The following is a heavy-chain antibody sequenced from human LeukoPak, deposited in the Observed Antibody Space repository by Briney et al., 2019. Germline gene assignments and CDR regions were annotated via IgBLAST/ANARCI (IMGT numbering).Heavy chain of an antibody. J-gene: IGHJ4*02. D-gene: IGHD6-13*01. Sequence: SETLSLTCAVSGGSISSGGYSWSWIRQPPGKGLEWIGYIYQNGNTYYNPSLKSRATISVDRSKNQFSLNLSSVTAADTAVYYCGRGGIAAAASGIDYWGQGTLVAVSS. CDR3: GRGGIAAAASGIDY. V-gene: IGHV4-30-2*01. CDR1: GGSISSGGYS. CDR2: IYQNGNT.